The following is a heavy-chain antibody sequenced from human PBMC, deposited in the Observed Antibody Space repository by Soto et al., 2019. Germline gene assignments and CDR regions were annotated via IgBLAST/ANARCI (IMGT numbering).Heavy chain of an antibody. D-gene: IGHD3-22*01. CDR1: GYTFTGYY. CDR3: AREEITMIVVVITGFDY. J-gene: IGHJ4*02. CDR2: INPNSGGT. V-gene: IGHV1-2*02. Sequence: GAPVKVSCKASGYTFTGYYMHWVRQAPGQGLEWMGWINPNSGGTNYAQKFQGRVTMTRDTSISTAYMELSRLRSDDTAVYYCAREEITMIVVVITGFDYWGQGTLVTVSS.